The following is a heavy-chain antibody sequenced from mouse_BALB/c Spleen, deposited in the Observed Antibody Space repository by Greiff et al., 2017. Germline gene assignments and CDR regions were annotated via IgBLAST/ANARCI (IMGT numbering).Heavy chain of an antibody. CDR1: GFTFSDYY. J-gene: IGHJ3*01. CDR2: ISDGGSYT. D-gene: IGHD1-1*01. CDR3: ARETVLLRGGFAY. V-gene: IGHV5-4*02. Sequence: EVHLVESGGGLVKPGGSLKLSCAASGFTFSDYYMYWVRQTPEKRLEWVATISDGGSYTYYPDSVKGRFTISRDNAKNNLYLQMSSLKSEDTAMYYCARETVLLRGGFAYWGQGTLVTVSA.